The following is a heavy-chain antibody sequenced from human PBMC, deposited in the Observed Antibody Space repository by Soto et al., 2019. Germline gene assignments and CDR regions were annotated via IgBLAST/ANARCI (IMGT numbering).Heavy chain of an antibody. J-gene: IGHJ4*02. CDR2: ISGSGGST. CDR1: GFTFSSYA. CDR3: AKNLKSRGAATSLRDY. V-gene: IGHV3-23*01. Sequence: GGSLRLSCAASGFTFSSYAMSWVRQAPGKGLEWVSAISGSGGSTYYADSVKGRFTISRDNSKNTLYLQMNSLRAEDTAVYYCAKNLKSRGAATSLRDYWGQGTQVTVSS. D-gene: IGHD2-15*01.